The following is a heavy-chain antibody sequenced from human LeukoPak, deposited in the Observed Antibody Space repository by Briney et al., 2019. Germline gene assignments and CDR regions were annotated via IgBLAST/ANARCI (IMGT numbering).Heavy chain of an antibody. D-gene: IGHD5-18*01. J-gene: IGHJ4*02. CDR2: IYYSGST. Sequence: PSKTLSLTCTLAGGSISNSSYYWGWIRQPPGKGLEWIGSIYYSGSTYYNPSLKSRVTISVDTSKNQFSLKLSSVTAADTAVYYCASLDTAMVFDYWGQGTLVTVSS. CDR1: GGSISNSSYY. CDR3: ASLDTAMVFDY. V-gene: IGHV4-39*01.